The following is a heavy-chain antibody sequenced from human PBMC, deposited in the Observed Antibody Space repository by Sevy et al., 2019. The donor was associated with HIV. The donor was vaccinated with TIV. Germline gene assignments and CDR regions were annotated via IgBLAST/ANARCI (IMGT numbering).Heavy chain of an antibody. CDR1: GGTFSSYA. Sequence: ASVKVSCKASGGTFSSYAISWVRQAPGQGLEWMGGIIPIFGTANYAQKFQGRVTITADESTSTADMELSSLRSEDTAVYYCASSPLGYCSGGSCSVRGYYYGMDVWGQGTTVTVSS. V-gene: IGHV1-69*13. D-gene: IGHD2-15*01. J-gene: IGHJ6*02. CDR3: ASSPLGYCSGGSCSVRGYYYGMDV. CDR2: IIPIFGTA.